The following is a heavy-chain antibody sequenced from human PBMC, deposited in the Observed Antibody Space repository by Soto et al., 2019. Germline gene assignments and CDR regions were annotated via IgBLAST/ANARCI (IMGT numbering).Heavy chain of an antibody. J-gene: IGHJ4*02. CDR3: ANYSDLWSGYRPFEY. CDR2: IYYSGST. Sequence: SSETLSLTCTVSGGSISSSSYYWGWIRQPPGKGLEWIGSIYYSGSTYYNPSLKSRVTISVDTSKNQFSLKLSSVTAADTAVYYCANYSDLWSGYRPFEYWGQGTLVTVSS. CDR1: GGSISSSSYY. D-gene: IGHD3-3*01. V-gene: IGHV4-39*01.